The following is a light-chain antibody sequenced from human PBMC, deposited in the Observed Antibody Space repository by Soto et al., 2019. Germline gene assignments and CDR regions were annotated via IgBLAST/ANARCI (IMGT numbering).Light chain of an antibody. J-gene: IGKJ4*01. CDR3: QQADTFPLT. CDR1: QGVSSW. V-gene: IGKV1-12*01. Sequence: DIPMTQSPSSVSASVGDRVTITCRASQGVSSWLAWYQQKPGRAPKLLIYGASTLQSGVPSRFSGSGSGTDFSLTITTLQPEDSATYYCQQADTFPLTFGGGTKVEIE. CDR2: GAS.